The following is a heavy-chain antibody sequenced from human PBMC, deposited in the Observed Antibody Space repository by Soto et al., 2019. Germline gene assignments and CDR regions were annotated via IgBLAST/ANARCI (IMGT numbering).Heavy chain of an antibody. J-gene: IGHJ4*02. CDR3: ARAPNYFDY. Sequence: QVQLVQSGAEVKKPGASVKVSCKASGYTFTSYGISWVRQAPGQGLEWMGWISAYNGNTKYAQKLQGRVTITTATSTSTDYMELRSLRADDTAVYYCARAPNYFDYWGQGTLVTVSS. CDR1: GYTFTSYG. V-gene: IGHV1-18*01. CDR2: ISAYNGNT.